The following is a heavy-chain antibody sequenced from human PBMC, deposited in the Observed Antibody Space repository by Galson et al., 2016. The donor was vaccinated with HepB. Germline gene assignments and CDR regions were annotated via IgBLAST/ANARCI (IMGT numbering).Heavy chain of an antibody. D-gene: IGHD2-15*01. Sequence: SLRLSCASSGFTFRYYAMAWVRRAPGKGLEWVSDLSGAGGPTHYADSVKGRFTISRDNSRDTLYLQMERLRAADTAVYYCAKERGWYGGPNYGSWGQGTLVTVSS. CDR2: LSGAGGPT. J-gene: IGHJ5*02. V-gene: IGHV3-23*01. CDR1: GFTFRYYA. CDR3: AKERGWYGGPNYGS.